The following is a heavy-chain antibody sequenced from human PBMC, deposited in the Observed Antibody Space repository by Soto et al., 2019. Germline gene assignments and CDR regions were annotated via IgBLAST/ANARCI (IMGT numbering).Heavy chain of an antibody. V-gene: IGHV3-48*01. J-gene: IGHJ4*02. D-gene: IGHD2-15*01. CDR3: ARDRGYCSGGSWVSGL. Sequence: GSPRLPRAAAGRVCSRYSSRWFRQAPGTGPEWVSYISSSSSTIYYADSVKGRFTISRDNVKNSLYLQMSSLRAEDTAVYYCARDRGYCSGGSWVSGLWRQGTLDTVIS. CDR2: ISSSSSTI. CDR1: GRVCSRYS.